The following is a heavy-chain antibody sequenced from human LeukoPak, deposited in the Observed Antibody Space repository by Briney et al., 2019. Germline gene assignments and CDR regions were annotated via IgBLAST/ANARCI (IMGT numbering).Heavy chain of an antibody. J-gene: IGHJ4*02. Sequence: SETLSLTCAVSGGSISSGGYSWSWIRQPPGKGLEWIGYIYYSGSTYYNPSLKSRVTISVDTSKNQFSLKLSSVTAADTAVYYCARGEMATIGPVDYWGQGTLVTVSP. CDR1: GGSISSGGYS. CDR3: ARGEMATIGPVDY. D-gene: IGHD5-24*01. V-gene: IGHV4-30-4*07. CDR2: IYYSGST.